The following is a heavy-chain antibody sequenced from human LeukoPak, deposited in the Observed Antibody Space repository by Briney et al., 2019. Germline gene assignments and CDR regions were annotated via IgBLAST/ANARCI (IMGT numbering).Heavy chain of an antibody. V-gene: IGHV3-48*01. J-gene: IGHJ3*02. Sequence: GGSLRLSCAASGFTFSSYSMNWVRQAPGKGLEWVSYISSSSSTIYYADSVKGRFTISRDNAKNSLYLQMNSLRAEDTAVYYCARDGGFGGGGYAGEEDAFDIWGQGTMVTVSS. CDR3: ARDGGFGGGGYAGEEDAFDI. CDR1: GFTFSSYS. CDR2: ISSSSSTI. D-gene: IGHD3-16*01.